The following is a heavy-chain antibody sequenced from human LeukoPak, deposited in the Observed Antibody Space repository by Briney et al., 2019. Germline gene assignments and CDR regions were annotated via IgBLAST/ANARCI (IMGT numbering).Heavy chain of an antibody. CDR2: IYYSGTT. CDR1: GGSISSSSYY. CDR3: ARGKGRAAALEHFDY. Sequence: SETLSLTCTVSGGSISSSSYYWGWIRQPPGKGLEWIGSIYYSGTTYDNPSLKSRVSMSIDTSKNQFSLKLNSVTAADTAVYYCARGKGRAAALEHFDYWGQGTLVTVSS. J-gene: IGHJ4*02. V-gene: IGHV4-39*07. D-gene: IGHD6-13*01.